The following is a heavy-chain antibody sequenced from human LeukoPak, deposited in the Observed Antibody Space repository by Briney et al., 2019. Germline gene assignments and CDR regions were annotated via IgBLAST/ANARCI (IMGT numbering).Heavy chain of an antibody. CDR3: AKDPTSVGGRHDWLLDS. CDR2: IGFGDDSA. V-gene: IGHV3-23*01. Sequence: GGSLRLSCAASGFTFNSYAMSWVRQAPGKGLEWVSTIGFGDDSAYYADSVKGRFTISRDNSKNTLYLQMNYLRAEDTAVYYCAKDPTSVGGRHDWLLDSWGQGTLVTVFS. J-gene: IGHJ5*02. CDR1: GFTFNSYA. D-gene: IGHD3-9*01.